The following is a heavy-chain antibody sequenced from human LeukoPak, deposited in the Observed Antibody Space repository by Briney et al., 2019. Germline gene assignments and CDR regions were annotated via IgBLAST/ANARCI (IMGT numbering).Heavy chain of an antibody. CDR1: GYSISSGYY. V-gene: IGHV4-38-2*01. J-gene: IGHJ4*02. Sequence: PSETLSLTCAVSGYSISSGYYWGWIRQPPGKGLEWIGSIYPSGSTYYNPSLKSRVTISVDTSKNQFSLKLSSVTAADTAVYYCARHLSAAIPDYWGQGTLVTVS. CDR2: IYPSGST. D-gene: IGHD2-2*02. CDR3: ARHLSAAIPDY.